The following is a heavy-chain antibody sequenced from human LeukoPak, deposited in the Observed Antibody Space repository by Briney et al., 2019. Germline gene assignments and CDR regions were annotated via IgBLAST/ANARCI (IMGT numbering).Heavy chain of an antibody. Sequence: QPGGSLRLSCAASGFTFSSYEMNWVHQAPGKGLEWVSYISSSGTTIYYADSVKGRFTISRDNAKNSLYLQMNSLRAEDAAVYYCARVGVVVAATGNLWLDPWGQGTLVTVSS. J-gene: IGHJ5*02. CDR3: ARVGVVVAATGNLWLDP. CDR2: ISSSGTTI. D-gene: IGHD2-15*01. CDR1: GFTFSSYE. V-gene: IGHV3-48*03.